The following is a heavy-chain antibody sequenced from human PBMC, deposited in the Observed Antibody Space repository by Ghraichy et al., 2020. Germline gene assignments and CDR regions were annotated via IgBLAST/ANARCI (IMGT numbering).Heavy chain of an antibody. Sequence: SQTLSLTCTVSGGSISSYYWSWIRQPPGKGLEWIGYIYYSGSTNYNPSLKSRVTISVDTSKNQFSLKLSSVTAADTAVYYCARGHGGFTRYYYYYMDVWGKGTTVTVSS. CDR1: GGSISSYY. CDR3: ARGHGGFTRYYYYYMDV. D-gene: IGHD2-15*01. CDR2: IYYSGST. J-gene: IGHJ6*03. V-gene: IGHV4-59*01.